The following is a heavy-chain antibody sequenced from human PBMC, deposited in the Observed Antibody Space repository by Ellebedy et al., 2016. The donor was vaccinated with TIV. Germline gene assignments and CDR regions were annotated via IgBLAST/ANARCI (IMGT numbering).Heavy chain of an antibody. J-gene: IGHJ4*02. CDR1: GFIFSKYA. D-gene: IGHD4-17*01. CDR3: VKGGDYDRPDD. V-gene: IGHV3-23*01. Sequence: GGSLRLSXAASGFIFSKYAMSWVRQAPGKGLEWVSTISGTRGSTYYADTVQGRFTISRDNSKNILYLQMNSPRAEDSALYHCVKGGDYDRPDDWGQGTRVTVSS. CDR2: ISGTRGST.